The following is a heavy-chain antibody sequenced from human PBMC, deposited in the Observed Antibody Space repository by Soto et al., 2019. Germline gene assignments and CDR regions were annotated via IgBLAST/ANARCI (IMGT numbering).Heavy chain of an antibody. CDR3: ARSYIVPRLFMYPFES. CDR2: IYYDGNT. J-gene: IGHJ4*02. V-gene: IGHV4-39*01. D-gene: IGHD5-12*01. CDR1: GASVSSNTFY. Sequence: SETLSLTCTVSGASVSSNTFYWGWIRQPPGRGLESIANIYYDGNTYYNPSLESRVTISLDTSKNQFSLTLRSVTAADTAVYCCARSYIVPRLFMYPFESWCQGIQVTVS.